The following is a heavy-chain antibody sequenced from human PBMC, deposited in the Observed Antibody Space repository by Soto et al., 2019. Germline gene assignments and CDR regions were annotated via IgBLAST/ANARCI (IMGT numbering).Heavy chain of an antibody. CDR3: ARGYCDWGHY. Sequence: QVQLVQSGAEVKKPGASVRVSCKASGYTFTNYYMHWVRQAPGQGLEWMGIINPSGGSTTYAQKFQGRVTMTSDPSTSTVYMELSSLRSEDTALYYCARGYCDWGHYWGQGTLVVVSS. CDR2: INPSGGST. V-gene: IGHV1-46*01. D-gene: IGHD3-9*01. CDR1: GYTFTNYY. J-gene: IGHJ4*02.